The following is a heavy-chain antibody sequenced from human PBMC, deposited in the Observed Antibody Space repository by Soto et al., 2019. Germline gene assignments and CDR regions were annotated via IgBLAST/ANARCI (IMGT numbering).Heavy chain of an antibody. J-gene: IGHJ6*02. D-gene: IGHD2-15*01. CDR2: IDPSDSYT. V-gene: IGHV5-10-1*01. Sequence: LGESLKISCKGSGYSFTSYWISWVRQVPGKGLEWMGRIDPSDSYTNYSPSFQGHVTISADKSISTAYLQWSSLKASDTAMYYCARHTGGYCSGGSCPDYGMDVWGQGTTVTVSS. CDR3: ARHTGGYCSGGSCPDYGMDV. CDR1: GYSFTSYW.